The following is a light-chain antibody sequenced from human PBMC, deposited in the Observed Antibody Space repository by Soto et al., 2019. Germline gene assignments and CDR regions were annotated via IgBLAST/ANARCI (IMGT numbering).Light chain of an antibody. J-gene: IGKJ5*01. CDR1: QSLTNSF. CDR2: DTS. V-gene: IGKV3-20*01. CDR3: QQYGTSEII. Sequence: DIVLTQSPGTLSLSPCERATLSCRASQSLTNSFIAWYQQRPGQAPRLLIYDTSSRASGIPDRFSGSGSGTDFTLTISRLETEDFAVFYCQQYGTSEIIFGQGTRLEIK.